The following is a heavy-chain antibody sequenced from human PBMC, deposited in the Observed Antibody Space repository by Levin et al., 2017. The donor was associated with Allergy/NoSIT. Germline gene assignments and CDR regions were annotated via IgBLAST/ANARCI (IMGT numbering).Heavy chain of an antibody. CDR1: GFTFGDYA. CDR3: ARGGPPNYDYNWGSYRDGYFDY. J-gene: IGHJ4*02. CDR2: IRNKAHGGTT. Sequence: GESLKISCTGSGFTFGDYAMSWVRQAPGKGLEWVGFIRNKAHGGTTEYSASVKGRLTISRDDSKSIAYLQMNSLKTGEAAVYFCARGGPPNYDYNWGSYRDGYFDYWGQGTLVTVSS. D-gene: IGHD3-16*02. V-gene: IGHV3-49*04.